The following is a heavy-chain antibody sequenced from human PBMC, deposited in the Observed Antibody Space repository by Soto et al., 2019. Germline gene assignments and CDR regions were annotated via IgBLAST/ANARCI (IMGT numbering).Heavy chain of an antibody. D-gene: IGHD6-19*01. V-gene: IGHV2-5*02. CDR3: AHIVVAGLGYYFDY. Sequence: QITLKESGPTLVKPTQTLTLTCTFSGFSLSSTRMAVGWIRQPPGKALEWLALIYWDDDKRYSPFLKSRLTLXXXTXQNQVVPTMSNMDPVDTARYYCAHIVVAGLGYYFDYWGQGTLVTVSS. CDR1: GFSLSSTRMA. J-gene: IGHJ4*02. CDR2: IYWDDDK.